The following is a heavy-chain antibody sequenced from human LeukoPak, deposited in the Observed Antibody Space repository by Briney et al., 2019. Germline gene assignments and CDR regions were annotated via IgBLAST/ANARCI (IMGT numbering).Heavy chain of an antibody. Sequence: SQTLSLTCTVSGGSISSGDYYWSWIRQPPGTGLEWIGYIYYSGSTYYNPSLKSRVTISVDTSKNQFSLKLSSVTAADTAVYYCARDLSSGYYRYYFDYWGQGTLVTVSS. D-gene: IGHD3-22*01. J-gene: IGHJ4*02. CDR1: GGSISSGDYY. V-gene: IGHV4-30-4*08. CDR3: ARDLSSGYYRYYFDY. CDR2: IYYSGST.